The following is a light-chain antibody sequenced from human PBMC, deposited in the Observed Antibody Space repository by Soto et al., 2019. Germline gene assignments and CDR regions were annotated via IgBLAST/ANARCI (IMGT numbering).Light chain of an antibody. CDR3: EQYGTSPRT. Sequence: VLTQSPGTLSLSPGERATLSCRAAQDVTTNFAWYQLKRGQPPRLLIYDISTRATGVPARFSGSGSGTEFTLTISGLQSEDFAVYYCEQYGTSPRTFGQRSMV. J-gene: IGKJ1*01. CDR2: DIS. CDR1: QDVTTN. V-gene: IGKV3-15*01.